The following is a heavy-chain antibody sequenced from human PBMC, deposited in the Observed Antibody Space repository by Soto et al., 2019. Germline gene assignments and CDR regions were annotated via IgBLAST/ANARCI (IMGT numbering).Heavy chain of an antibody. CDR3: AKDGPYDTTLGAFDI. V-gene: IGHV3-30*18. J-gene: IGHJ3*02. D-gene: IGHD3-22*01. CDR2: ISYDGSNK. CDR1: GFTFSSCD. Sequence: QVQLVESGGGVVQPGRSLRLSCAASGFTFSSCDMHWVRQAPGKGLEWVAVISYDGSNKYYADSVKGRFTISRDNSKNTLYLQMNSLRAEDTAVYYCAKDGPYDTTLGAFDIWGQGTMVTVSS.